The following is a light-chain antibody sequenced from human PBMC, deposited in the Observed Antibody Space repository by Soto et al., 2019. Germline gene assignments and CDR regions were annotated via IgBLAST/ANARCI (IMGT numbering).Light chain of an antibody. V-gene: IGLV6-57*01. CDR1: SGGIASNY. CDR2: EDN. Sequence: NFMLTQPHSVSESPGKTVTISCTRSSGGIASNYVQWYQQRPGSSPTTVIYEDNQRPSGVPDRFSGSIDSSSNSASLTISGLKTEDEADYYCQSYDSDNQVFGGGTKVTVL. J-gene: IGLJ3*02. CDR3: QSYDSDNQV.